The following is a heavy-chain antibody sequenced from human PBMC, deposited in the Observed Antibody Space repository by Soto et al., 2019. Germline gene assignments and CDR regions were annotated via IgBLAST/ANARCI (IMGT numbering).Heavy chain of an antibody. CDR1: GFTFDDYA. Sequence: GGSLRLSCAASGFTFDDYAMHLVRQAPGKGLGWVSGISWNSGSIGYADSVKGRFTISRDNAKNSLYLQMNSLRAEDTALYYCAKVPGIAVAGDAFDIWGQGTMVTVSS. J-gene: IGHJ3*02. D-gene: IGHD6-19*01. V-gene: IGHV3-9*01. CDR2: ISWNSGSI. CDR3: AKVPGIAVAGDAFDI.